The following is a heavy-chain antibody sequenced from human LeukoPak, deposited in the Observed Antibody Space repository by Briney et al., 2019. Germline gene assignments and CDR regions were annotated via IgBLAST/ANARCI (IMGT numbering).Heavy chain of an antibody. CDR3: ARDRSYGSFNY. V-gene: IGHV3-48*03. J-gene: IGHJ4*02. CDR2: ISSSGSTI. D-gene: IGHD5-18*01. Sequence: QPGGSLRLSCAASGFTFSSFEMNWVRQAPRKGLEWVSYISSSGSTIYYADSVKGRFTISRDNAKNSLYLQMSSLRAEDTAVYYCARDRSYGSFNYWGQGTLVTVSS. CDR1: GFTFSSFE.